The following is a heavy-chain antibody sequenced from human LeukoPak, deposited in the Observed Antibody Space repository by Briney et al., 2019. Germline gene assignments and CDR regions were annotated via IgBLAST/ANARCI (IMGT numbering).Heavy chain of an antibody. D-gene: IGHD1-26*01. CDR1: GGSISGYF. V-gene: IGHV4-59*08. CDR3: ARHRVGASYDAFDI. J-gene: IGHJ3*02. CDR2: IYYSGST. Sequence: SETLSLTCTVSGGSISGYFWIWIRQPPGKGLEWIGYIYYSGSTNYNPSLKSRVTISVDTSKNQFSLKLSSVTAADTAVYYCARHRVGASYDAFDIWGQGTMVTVSS.